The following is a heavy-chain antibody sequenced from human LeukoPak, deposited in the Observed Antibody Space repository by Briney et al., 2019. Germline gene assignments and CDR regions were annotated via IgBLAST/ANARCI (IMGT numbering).Heavy chain of an antibody. V-gene: IGHV3-20*01. CDR3: ARRRRGGSGSYEGYYFDY. CDR2: INWSGGST. J-gene: IGHJ4*02. CDR1: GFTFDDYR. Sequence: SGGSLRLSCAASGFTFDDYRMRGLPHAPEKGLEWVSGINWSGGSTGYADSVKGRFTISRDNGKNSLYLQMNSLRAEDTALYHCARRRRGGSGSYEGYYFDYWGQGTLVTVSS. D-gene: IGHD3-10*01.